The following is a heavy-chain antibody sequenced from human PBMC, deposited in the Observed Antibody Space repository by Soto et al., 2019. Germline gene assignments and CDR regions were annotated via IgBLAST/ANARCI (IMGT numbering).Heavy chain of an antibody. J-gene: IGHJ4*02. D-gene: IGHD5-12*01. CDR2: INPNSGGT. CDR3: ARSNIGATPEGWYFDY. Sequence: GASVKVSCKASGYTFTGYYMHWVRQAPGQGLEWMGWINPNSGGTNYAQKFQGWVTMTRDTSISTAYMELSRLRSDDTAVYYCARSNIGATPEGWYFDYWGQGTLVTVSS. CDR1: GYTFTGYY. V-gene: IGHV1-2*04.